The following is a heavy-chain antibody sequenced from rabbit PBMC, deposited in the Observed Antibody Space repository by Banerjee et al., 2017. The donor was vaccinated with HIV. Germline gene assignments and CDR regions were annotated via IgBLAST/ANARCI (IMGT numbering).Heavy chain of an antibody. D-gene: IGHD4-1*01. CDR1: GFSFSSSYW. Sequence: QEQLEESGGDLVKPEGSLTLTCTASGFSFSSSYWICWVRQAPGKGLEWITCIDGGSSGSTYYANWAKGRFTISKTSSTTVTLQMTSLTAADTATYFCARDLAGVIGWNFNLWGPGTLVTVS. CDR2: IDGGSSGST. CDR3: ARDLAGVIGWNFNL. V-gene: IGHV1S45*01. J-gene: IGHJ4*01.